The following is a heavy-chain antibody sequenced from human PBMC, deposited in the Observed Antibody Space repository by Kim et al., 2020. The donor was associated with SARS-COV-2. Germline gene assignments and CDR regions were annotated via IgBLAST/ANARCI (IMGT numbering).Heavy chain of an antibody. D-gene: IGHD3-16*01. V-gene: IGHV3-48*02. CDR3: VPHRVGCFDP. Sequence: TIYNADSVNSLFTVSSDNVKNSLYLQMNSLGDEDTAVYYCVPHRVGCFDPWGQGTLVTVSS. CDR2: TI. J-gene: IGHJ5*02.